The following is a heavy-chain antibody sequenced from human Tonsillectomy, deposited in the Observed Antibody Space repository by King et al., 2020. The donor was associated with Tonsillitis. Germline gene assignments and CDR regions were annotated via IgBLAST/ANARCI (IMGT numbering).Heavy chain of an antibody. D-gene: IGHD4-17*01. Sequence: DVQLVESGGGLVKPGGSLRLSCAASGFTFSSYSMNWVRQAPGKGLEWVSSITSSSSYIYYADSVKGRFTISRDNANNSLYLQMNSLRAEDTAVYYCAREGGDYGDYFDYWGQGTLVTVSS. J-gene: IGHJ4*02. CDR2: ITSSSSYI. CDR1: GFTFSSYS. V-gene: IGHV3-21*01. CDR3: AREGGDYGDYFDY.